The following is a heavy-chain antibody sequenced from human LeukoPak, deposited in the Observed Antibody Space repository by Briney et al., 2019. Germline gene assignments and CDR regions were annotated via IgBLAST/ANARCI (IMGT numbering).Heavy chain of an antibody. D-gene: IGHD1-7*01. CDR1: GFTFSSYS. CDR3: ASMITGTTQYDY. CDR2: ISSSSTTI. Sequence: PGGSLRLSCAASGFTFSSYSMNWVRQAPGKGLEWVAHISSSSTTIYYADPLKGQFTVLRDNAKNSLYLQMNSLRAEDTAVYCWASMITGTTQYDYWGQGTRVTVPS. V-gene: IGHV3-48*01. J-gene: IGHJ4*02.